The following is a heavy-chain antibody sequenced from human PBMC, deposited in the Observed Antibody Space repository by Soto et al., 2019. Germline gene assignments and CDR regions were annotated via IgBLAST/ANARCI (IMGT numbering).Heavy chain of an antibody. Sequence: ASVKVSCKASGCTFSSYAISWVRQAPGQGLEWMGGIIPIFGTANYAQKFQGRVTITADESTSTAYMELSSLRSEDTAVYYCARAPRPANYDFWSGYYLSWFDPWGQGTLVTVSS. D-gene: IGHD3-3*01. J-gene: IGHJ5*02. CDR2: IIPIFGTA. CDR1: GCTFSSYA. V-gene: IGHV1-69*13. CDR3: ARAPRPANYDFWSGYYLSWFDP.